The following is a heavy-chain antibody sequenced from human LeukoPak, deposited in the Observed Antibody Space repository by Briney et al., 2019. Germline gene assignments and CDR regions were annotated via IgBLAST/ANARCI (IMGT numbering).Heavy chain of an antibody. CDR3: ARADYGDLIDY. CDR1: GFTLSDTW. D-gene: IGHD4-17*01. V-gene: IGHV3-74*01. CDR2: IRSDGSDT. Sequence: GGSLRLSCAASGFTLSDTWMHWVRQAPGEGLVWVSRIRSDGSDTRYAESVKGRFTISRDNAKNTLYLQMNSLRAEDTAVYYCARADYGDLIDYWGQGTLVTVSS. J-gene: IGHJ4*02.